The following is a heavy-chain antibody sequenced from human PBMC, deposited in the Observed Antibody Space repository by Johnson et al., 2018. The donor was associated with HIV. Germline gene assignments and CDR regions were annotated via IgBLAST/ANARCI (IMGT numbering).Heavy chain of an antibody. Sequence: QVQLVESGGGVVQPGRSLRLSCAASGFTFSSYAMHWVRQAPGKGLEWVAVISYDGSNKYYADSVKGRFTISRDNSKNTLYLQMNSLRAEDTAVYYCAKYSGFALDIWGQGTEVIVSS. CDR3: AKYSGFALDI. CDR1: GFTFSSYA. D-gene: IGHD2-15*01. CDR2: ISYDGSNK. J-gene: IGHJ3*02. V-gene: IGHV3-30-3*02.